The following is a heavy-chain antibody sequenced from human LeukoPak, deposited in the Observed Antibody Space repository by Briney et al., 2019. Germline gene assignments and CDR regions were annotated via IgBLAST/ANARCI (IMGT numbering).Heavy chain of an antibody. CDR2: INQDGSEK. V-gene: IGHV3-7*01. Sequence: AGGSLRLSCAASGFRFTSHWMSWVRQAPGKGLEWVANINQDGSEKYYGDSVKGRFTISRDNAKNSVYLQMSSLRAEDTAVYFCARDGHPFDSWGQGTLVTVSS. CDR1: GFRFTSHW. CDR3: ARDGHPFDS. J-gene: IGHJ4*02.